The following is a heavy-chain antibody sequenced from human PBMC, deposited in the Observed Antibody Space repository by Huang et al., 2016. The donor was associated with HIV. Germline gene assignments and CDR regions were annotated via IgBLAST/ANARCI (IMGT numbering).Heavy chain of an antibody. D-gene: IGHD5-18*01. V-gene: IGHV1-69*11. J-gene: IGHJ4*02. CDR1: GGTVSSFS. CDR2: IYPCHDTT. Sequence: QVQLVQSGAEMKKSGSSVKVSCKASGGTVSSFSFTWVRQAPGHGLEWMGWIYPCHDTTDLAQTFRGRVTLTADESTNTAFMELSGLTSQDTAVYYCARGVGNSNRGFDIWGQGTLVTVS. CDR3: ARGVGNSNRGFDI.